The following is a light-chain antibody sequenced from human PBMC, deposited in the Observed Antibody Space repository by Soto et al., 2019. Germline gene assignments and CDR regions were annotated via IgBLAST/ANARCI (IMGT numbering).Light chain of an antibody. CDR3: QQYNNWPPIT. Sequence: DIQMTQSPSTLSASVGDRVTITCRASQSISSRLAWYQQKPGKAPKFLVYDASNLESGVPSRFSGSGSGTEFTLTISSLQPDDFATYYCQQYNNWPPITFGQGTRLEIK. V-gene: IGKV1-5*01. CDR2: DAS. J-gene: IGKJ5*01. CDR1: QSISSR.